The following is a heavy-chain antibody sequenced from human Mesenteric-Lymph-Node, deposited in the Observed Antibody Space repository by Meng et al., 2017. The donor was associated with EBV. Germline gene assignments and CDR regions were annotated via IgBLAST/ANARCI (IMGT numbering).Heavy chain of an antibody. D-gene: IGHD3-22*01. V-gene: IGHV4-61*01. CDR3: ASQGYYDSGAWGDYFDY. J-gene: IGHJ4*02. CDR2: VHSTGST. Sequence: QVQRQESGQGLVKPSETLSLTCSVSGDSVNSATYYWSWIRKPPGKGLEWIASVHSTGSTNYNPSLMSRVTISLDTSKSQFSLTLTYVTAADTAVYYCASQGYYDSGAWGDYFDYWGQGSLVTVSS. CDR1: GDSVNSATYY.